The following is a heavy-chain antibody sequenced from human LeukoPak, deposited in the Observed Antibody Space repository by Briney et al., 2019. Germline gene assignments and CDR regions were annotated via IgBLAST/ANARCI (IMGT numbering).Heavy chain of an antibody. CDR2: FSGNSGST. V-gene: IGHV3-23*01. J-gene: IGHJ4*02. Sequence: GGSLRLSCAASGFTFSSYPMSWLPQAPGKELKWVSTFSGNSGSTYYADSVKGRFTVSRDNSKNTLYLQMNSLRAEDTAVYYCAKRTIGATKLYYFDCWGQGTLVTVSS. CDR3: AKRTIGATKLYYFDC. D-gene: IGHD6-13*01. CDR1: GFTFSSYP.